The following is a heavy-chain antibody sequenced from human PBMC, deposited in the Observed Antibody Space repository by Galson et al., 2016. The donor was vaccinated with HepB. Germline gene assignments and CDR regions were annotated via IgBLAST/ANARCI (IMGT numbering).Heavy chain of an antibody. CDR3: ARSGPQIGVVTRSFDD. CDR2: IYHSGST. V-gene: IGHV4-34*01. CDR1: GGSFSGYY. J-gene: IGHJ4*02. D-gene: IGHD3-22*01. Sequence: ETLSLTCAVYGGSFSGYYWSWIRQPPGKGLEWIGEIYHSGSTNYNPSLKSRVTISLDTSKNQFSLKLSSVTAADTAVYYCARSGPQIGVVTRSFDDWGQGTPVTVSS.